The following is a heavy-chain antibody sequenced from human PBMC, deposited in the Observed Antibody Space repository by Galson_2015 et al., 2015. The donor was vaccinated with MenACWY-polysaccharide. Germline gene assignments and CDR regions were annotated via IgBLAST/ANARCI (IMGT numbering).Heavy chain of an antibody. CDR2: IYPGDSDS. J-gene: IGHJ6*03. CDR3: ARLTGPYSYYFYYMDV. CDR1: GYDFTTYW. D-gene: IGHD3-9*01. Sequence: QSGAEVKKPGEFLEISCKGSGYDFTTYWIAWVRQMPGKGLEWMGIIYPGDSDSTYSPSFQGQVTFSVDKSITTAYLQWASLEASDTAIYYCARLTGPYSYYFYYMDVWGKGTTVTVSS. V-gene: IGHV5-51*01.